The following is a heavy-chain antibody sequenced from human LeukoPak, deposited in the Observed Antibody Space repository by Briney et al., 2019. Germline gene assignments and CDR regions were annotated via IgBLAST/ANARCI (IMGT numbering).Heavy chain of an antibody. CDR3: AVYYYDSSGYYFRDY. Sequence: SETLSLTCTVSGGSISRSSYYWGWIRQPPGKGLEWIGSIYYSGSTYYNPSLKSRVTISVDTSKNQFSLKLSSVTAADTAVYYCAVYYYDSSGYYFRDYWGQGTLVTVSS. V-gene: IGHV4-39*01. CDR2: IYYSGST. D-gene: IGHD3-22*01. J-gene: IGHJ4*02. CDR1: GGSISRSSYY.